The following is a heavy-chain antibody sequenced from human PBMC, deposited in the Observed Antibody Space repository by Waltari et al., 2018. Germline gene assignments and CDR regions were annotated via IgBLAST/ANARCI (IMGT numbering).Heavy chain of an antibody. Sequence: QVQLVESGGGVVQPGGSLRLSCAASGFTFSSYGMHWVRQAPGKGLEWVALIRYDGSNKYYADSVKGRFTISRDNSKNTLYLQMNSLRAEDTAVYYCAKDALHPLTTDAFDIWGQGTMVTVSS. CDR2: IRYDGSNK. J-gene: IGHJ3*02. V-gene: IGHV3-30*02. CDR1: GFTFSSYG. CDR3: AKDALHPLTTDAFDI. D-gene: IGHD4-17*01.